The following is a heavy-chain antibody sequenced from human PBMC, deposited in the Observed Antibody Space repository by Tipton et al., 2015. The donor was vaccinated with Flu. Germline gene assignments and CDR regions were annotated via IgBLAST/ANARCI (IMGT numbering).Heavy chain of an antibody. D-gene: IGHD2-8*01. V-gene: IGHV4-39*02. CDR3: ARDRTSKYYNHGVDV. J-gene: IGHJ6*02. CDR1: GGSISSSNYY. Sequence: TLSLTCTVSGGSISSSNYYWGWIRQPPGKGLEWIGSINYSGSTYNDPSLKSRVIISVDTSKNQISMKLSSVTAADTAVYYCARDRTSKYYNHGVDVWGQGTTVTVSS. CDR2: INYSGST.